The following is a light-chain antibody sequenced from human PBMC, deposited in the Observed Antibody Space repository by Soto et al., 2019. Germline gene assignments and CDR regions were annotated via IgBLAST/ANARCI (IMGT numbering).Light chain of an antibody. J-gene: IGKJ1*01. V-gene: IGKV1-5*01. CDR1: QSISSW. CDR3: QQYNSYSGT. Sequence: DIQMTQSPSTLSASVGDRVTITCRASQSISSWLAWYQQKPGKAPKLLIYDASSLESGVPSRFSGSGSGTEFTLTISCLQPEDFATYYCQQYNSYSGTFGQGTKVEIK. CDR2: DAS.